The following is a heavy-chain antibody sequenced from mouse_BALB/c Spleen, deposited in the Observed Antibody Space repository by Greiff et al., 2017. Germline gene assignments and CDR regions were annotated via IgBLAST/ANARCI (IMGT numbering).Heavy chain of an antibody. Sequence: VQLQQSGAELVKPGASVKLSCTASGFYITDTYMHWVKQRPEQGLEWIGRIDPANGTTKYDPKFQGKATITADTSSNTAYLQLSSLTSEDTAVYYCARGSYPLYAMDYWGQGTSVTVSS. J-gene: IGHJ4*01. CDR2: IDPANGTT. V-gene: IGHV14-3*02. CDR3: ARGSYPLYAMDY. D-gene: IGHD6-1*01. CDR1: GFYITDTY.